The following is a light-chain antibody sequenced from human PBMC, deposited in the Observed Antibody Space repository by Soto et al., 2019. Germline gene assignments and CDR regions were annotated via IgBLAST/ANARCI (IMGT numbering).Light chain of an antibody. CDR3: QKYNSAPWT. Sequence: DIQMTQSPSSLSASVGDRVTITCRASQGISNFLAWYQQKPGKVPKLLIYAASTLQSGVPSRFSGSGSGTDFTLTITSLQPEDVATYYCQKYNSAPWTFGQGNKVEIK. J-gene: IGKJ1*01. CDR2: AAS. CDR1: QGISNF. V-gene: IGKV1-27*01.